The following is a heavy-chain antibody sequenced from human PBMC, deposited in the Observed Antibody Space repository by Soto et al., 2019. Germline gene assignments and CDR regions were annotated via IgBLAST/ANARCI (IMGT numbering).Heavy chain of an antibody. D-gene: IGHD3-10*01. CDR2: ISNDGSAK. V-gene: IGHV3-30-3*01. Sequence: QVQLVESGGGVVQPGRSLRLSCAVSGFTFGTYPMHWVRQAPGKGLEWVAIISNDGSAKYYADSVKGRFTISRDNSETTLYLEMNSLSSADTAVYYCARDPNTMGGQSWAANWFDSWGQGTLVTVSS. CDR1: GFTFGTYP. J-gene: IGHJ5*01. CDR3: ARDPNTMGGQSWAANWFDS.